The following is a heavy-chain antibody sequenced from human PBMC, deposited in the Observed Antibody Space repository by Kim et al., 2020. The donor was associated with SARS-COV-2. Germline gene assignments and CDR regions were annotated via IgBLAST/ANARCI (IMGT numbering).Heavy chain of an antibody. Sequence: PSLKSRVTIAVDTSKNQFSRKLSSVTAADTAVYYCARRGFVYGSGSYYTNWGQGTLVTVSS. V-gene: IGHV4-34*01. D-gene: IGHD3-10*01. CDR3: ARRGFVYGSGSYYTN. J-gene: IGHJ4*02.